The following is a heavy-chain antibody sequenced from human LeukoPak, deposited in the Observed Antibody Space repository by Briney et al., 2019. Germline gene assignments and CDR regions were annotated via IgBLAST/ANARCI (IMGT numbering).Heavy chain of an antibody. D-gene: IGHD3-10*01. CDR3: ARVRSSGEPQLGF. Sequence: PSETLSLTCTASGGSISSYYWSWIRQPPGKGLEWIGYVYFSGSTRTNPSLKSRVTISVDTSKIQFLLKLSSVTAAGTAVYYCARVRSSGEPQLGFWGQGTLVTVSS. V-gene: IGHV4-59*01. J-gene: IGHJ4*02. CDR2: VYFSGST. CDR1: GGSISSYY.